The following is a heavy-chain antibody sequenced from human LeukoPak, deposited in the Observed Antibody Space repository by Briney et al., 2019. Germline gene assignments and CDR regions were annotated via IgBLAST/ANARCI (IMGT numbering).Heavy chain of an antibody. CDR3: AIRRPLGYCSSTSCYAEWGFDY. Sequence: PSETLSLTCAVYGGSFSGYYWSWIRQPPGKGLEWIGSIYHSGSTYYNPSLKSRVTISVDTSKNQFSLKLSSVTAADTAVYYCAIRRPLGYCSSTSCYAEWGFDYWGQGTLVTVSS. CDR2: IYHSGST. CDR1: GGSFSGYY. J-gene: IGHJ4*02. V-gene: IGHV4-34*01. D-gene: IGHD2-2*01.